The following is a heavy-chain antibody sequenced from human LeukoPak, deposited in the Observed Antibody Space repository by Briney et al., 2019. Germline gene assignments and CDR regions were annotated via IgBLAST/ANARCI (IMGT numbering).Heavy chain of an antibody. CDR3: ARDLRLGELSLADAFDI. D-gene: IGHD3-16*02. Sequence: SETLSLTCTVSGGSISSSSYYWGWIRQPPGTGLEWIGSIYYSGSTYYNPSLKSRVTISVDTSKNQFSLKLSSVTAADTAVYYCARDLRLGELSLADAFDIWGQGTLVTVSS. V-gene: IGHV4-39*07. CDR1: GGSISSSSYY. J-gene: IGHJ4*02. CDR2: IYYSGST.